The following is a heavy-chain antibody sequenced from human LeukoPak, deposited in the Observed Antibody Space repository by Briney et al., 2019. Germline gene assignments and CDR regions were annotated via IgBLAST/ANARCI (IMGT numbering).Heavy chain of an antibody. D-gene: IGHD4-11*01. CDR1: GDSVSTNSAA. CDR3: AREVTDASDI. Sequence: QTLSLTCAISGDSVSTNSAAWNWIRQSPSRGLEWLGRTYYRSKWYNDYVVSVKSRITVNPDTSQNQFSLQLSSVTPEATAVYYCAREVTDASDIWGQGTMVTVSS. J-gene: IGHJ3*02. CDR2: TYYRSKWYN. V-gene: IGHV6-1*01.